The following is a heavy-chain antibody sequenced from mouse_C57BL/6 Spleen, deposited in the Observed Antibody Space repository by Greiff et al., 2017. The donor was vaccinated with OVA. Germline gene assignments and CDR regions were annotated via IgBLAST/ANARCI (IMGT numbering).Heavy chain of an antibody. CDR2: IDPSDSYT. Sequence: QVHVKQPGAELVKPGASVKLSCKASGYTFTSYWMQWVKQRPGQGLEWIGEIDPSDSYTNYNQKFKGKATLTVDTSSSTAYMQLSSLTSEDSAVYYCARRKLQDYGSSYGGAMDYWGQGTSVTVSS. CDR1: GYTFTSYW. D-gene: IGHD1-1*01. CDR3: ARRKLQDYGSSYGGAMDY. V-gene: IGHV1-50*01. J-gene: IGHJ4*01.